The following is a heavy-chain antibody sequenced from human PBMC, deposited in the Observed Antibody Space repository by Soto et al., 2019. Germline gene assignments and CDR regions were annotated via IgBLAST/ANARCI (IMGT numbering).Heavy chain of an antibody. CDR1: GGSISSGGYS. D-gene: IGHD4-17*01. J-gene: IGHJ4*02. V-gene: IGHV4-30-2*01. CDR2: IYHSGST. Sequence: SETLSLTCAVSGGSISSGGYSWSWFRQPPGKGLEWIGYIYHSGSTYYNPSLKSRVTISVDRSKNQFSLKLSSVTAADTAVYYCASLYGGTDRVDYWGQGTLVTVSS. CDR3: ASLYGGTDRVDY.